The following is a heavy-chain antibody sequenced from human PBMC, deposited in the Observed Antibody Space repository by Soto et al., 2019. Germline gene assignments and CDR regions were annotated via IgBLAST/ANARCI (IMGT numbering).Heavy chain of an antibody. Sequence: ASVNVSCKASGYTFTSYAMHWVRQAPGQRLEWMGWINAGNGNTKYSQKFQGRVTITRDTSASTAYMELSSLRSEDTAVYYCARSIVVVTALDYWGQGTLVTVSS. CDR2: INAGNGNT. V-gene: IGHV1-3*01. J-gene: IGHJ4*02. CDR3: ARSIVVVTALDY. CDR1: GYTFTSYA. D-gene: IGHD2-21*02.